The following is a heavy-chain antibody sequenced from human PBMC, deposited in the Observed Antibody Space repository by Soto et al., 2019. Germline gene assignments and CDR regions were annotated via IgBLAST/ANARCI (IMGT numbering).Heavy chain of an antibody. V-gene: IGHV1-8*01. J-gene: IGHJ5*02. CDR3: ARNSYSSGLFDP. CDR2: MTPNSGNT. CDR1: GYSFIDYD. Sequence: QVQLVQSGAEVKKPGASVKVSCKASGYSFIDYDINWVRQATGQGREWMGWMTPNSGNTGYAQKLQGRVTLTRDTSIGTAYMELSSLNSEDTAVYYCARNSYSSGLFDPWGQGTLVTVSS. D-gene: IGHD6-19*01.